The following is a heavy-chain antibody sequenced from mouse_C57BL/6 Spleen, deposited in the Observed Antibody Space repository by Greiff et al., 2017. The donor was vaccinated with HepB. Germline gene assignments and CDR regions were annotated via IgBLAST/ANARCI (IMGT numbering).Heavy chain of an antibody. D-gene: IGHD1-1*01. Sequence: VQLQQSGAELVRPGASVTLSCKASGYTFTDYEMHWVKQTPVHGLEWIGAIDPETGGTAYNQKFKGKAILTADKSSSTAHMELRSLTSEDSAVYYCTRYSYYGSSYFDYWGQGTTLTVSS. J-gene: IGHJ2*01. CDR3: TRYSYYGSSYFDY. CDR1: GYTFTDYE. CDR2: IDPETGGT. V-gene: IGHV1-15*01.